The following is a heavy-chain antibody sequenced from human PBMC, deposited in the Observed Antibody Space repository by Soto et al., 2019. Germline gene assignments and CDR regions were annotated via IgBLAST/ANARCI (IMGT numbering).Heavy chain of an antibody. CDR3: ARVASSGWAHHFDY. J-gene: IGHJ4*02. D-gene: IGHD6-19*01. CDR1: GFTFSSYA. CDR2: ISSNGGST. V-gene: IGHV3-64*01. Sequence: GGSLRLSCAASGFTFSSYAMHWVRQAPGKGLEYVSAISSNGGSTYYANSVKGRFTISRDNSKNTLHLQMGSLRAEDMAVYYCARVASSGWAHHFDYWGQGTLVTVSS.